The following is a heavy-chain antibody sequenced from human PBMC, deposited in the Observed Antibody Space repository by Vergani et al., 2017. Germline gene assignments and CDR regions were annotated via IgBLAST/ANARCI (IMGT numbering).Heavy chain of an antibody. Sequence: QVQLQESGPGLVKPSETLSLTCTVSGGSISSYYWSWIRQPPGKGLEWIGYIYYSGSTNYNPSLKSRVTISVDTSKNQFSLKLSSVTAADTAVYYCARLRNYYDSSGYYPADFDYWGQGTLVTVSS. V-gene: IGHV4-59*08. CDR3: ARLRNYYDSSGYYPADFDY. CDR2: IYYSGST. D-gene: IGHD3-22*01. CDR1: GGSISSYY. J-gene: IGHJ4*02.